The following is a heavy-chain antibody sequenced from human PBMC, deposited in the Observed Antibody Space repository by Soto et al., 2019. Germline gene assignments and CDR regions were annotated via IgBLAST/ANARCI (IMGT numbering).Heavy chain of an antibody. D-gene: IGHD6-13*01. CDR1: GYTFTSYW. Sequence: GESLKISCKGSGYTFTSYWITWVRQMRGKGLEWMGRIDPIDSYTNDSPSFQGHVTISADKSNSTSYLQWSSLKPSDTAIYYCARPLSAEAGGHRGMDVWGQGTTVTVSS. V-gene: IGHV5-10-1*01. CDR2: IDPIDSYT. J-gene: IGHJ6*02. CDR3: ARPLSAEAGGHRGMDV.